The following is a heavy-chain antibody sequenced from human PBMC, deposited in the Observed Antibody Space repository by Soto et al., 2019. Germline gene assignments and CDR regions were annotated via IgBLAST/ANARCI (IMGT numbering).Heavy chain of an antibody. CDR1: GGSISSYY. J-gene: IGHJ5*02. Sequence: PSETLSLTCTVSGGSISSYYWSWIRQPLGKGLEWIGYIYYSGSTNYNPSLKSRVTISVDTSKNQFSLKLSSVTAADTAVYYCARDKYSYGSWGQGTLVTVSS. V-gene: IGHV4-59*01. CDR2: IYYSGST. D-gene: IGHD5-18*01. CDR3: ARDKYSYGS.